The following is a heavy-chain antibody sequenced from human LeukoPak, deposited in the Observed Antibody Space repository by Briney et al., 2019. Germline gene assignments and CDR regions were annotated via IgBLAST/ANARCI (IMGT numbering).Heavy chain of an antibody. D-gene: IGHD3-10*01. J-gene: IGHJ6*03. CDR2: IYTSGST. CDR3: ARDALDYYGSGSYYTSWYYYYYMDV. Sequence: SETLSLTCTVSGGSISSYYWSWIRQPAGKGLEWIGRIYTSGSTNYNPSLKSRVTMSVDTSKNQFSLKLSSVTAADTAVYYCARDALDYYGSGSYYTSWYYYYYMDVWGKGTTVTISS. V-gene: IGHV4-4*07. CDR1: GGSISSYY.